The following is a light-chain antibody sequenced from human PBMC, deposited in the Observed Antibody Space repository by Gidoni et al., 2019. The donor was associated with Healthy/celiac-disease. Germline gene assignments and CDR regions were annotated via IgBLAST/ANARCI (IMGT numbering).Light chain of an antibody. CDR1: QSISSY. J-gene: IGKJ5*01. CDR3: QQSYSTPPIT. V-gene: IGKV1-39*01. CDR2: AAS. Sequence: DIQMTQSPSSLSASVGDRVTITCRASQSISSYLNWYQQKPEKAPKLLIYAASSLQSGVPSRFSGSGSGTDFTLTISSLQPEDFATYYCQQSYSTPPITFGQXTRLEIK.